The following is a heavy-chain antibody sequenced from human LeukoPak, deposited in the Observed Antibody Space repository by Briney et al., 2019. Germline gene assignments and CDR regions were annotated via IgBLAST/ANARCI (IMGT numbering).Heavy chain of an antibody. D-gene: IGHD7-27*01. CDR3: ARHNNWGFDY. V-gene: IGHV5-51*01. CDR2: IHPNDDST. J-gene: IGHJ4*02. Sequence: GESLKISCKVSGYNFASYWIGWVRQMSGKGLEWMGIIHPNDDSTIYSPSFLGQVTISADKSINTAYLQWSTLKASDTAIYYCARHNNWGFDYWDRGTLVTASS. CDR1: GYNFASYW.